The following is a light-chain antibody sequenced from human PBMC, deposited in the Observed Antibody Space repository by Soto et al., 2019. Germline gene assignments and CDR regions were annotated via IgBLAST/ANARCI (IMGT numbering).Light chain of an antibody. J-gene: IGKJ2*01. V-gene: IGKV3-20*01. CDR1: QTVSSTY. Sequence: EIVLTQSPGTLSLSPGERATLSCRASQTVSSTYLAWYQQKPGQAPRLLIHGASSRATGIPDRISGSGSGTEFTLTISRLEPEDFAVYYWQLYDSSLYTFGQGTKLEIK. CDR3: QLYDSSLYT. CDR2: GAS.